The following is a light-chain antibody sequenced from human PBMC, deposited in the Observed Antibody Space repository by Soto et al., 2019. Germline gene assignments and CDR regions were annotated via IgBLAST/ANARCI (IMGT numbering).Light chain of an antibody. CDR2: DAS. CDR1: QSVSSY. J-gene: IGKJ4*01. Sequence: EIVLTQSPATLSLSPGERATLSCRASQSVSSYLAWYQQNPGQAPRLLIYDASNRATGIPARFSGSGSGTDFTLTISSLEPEDFAVYSCQQRSNWPLLTFGGGPKVEIK. V-gene: IGKV3-11*01. CDR3: QQRSNWPLLT.